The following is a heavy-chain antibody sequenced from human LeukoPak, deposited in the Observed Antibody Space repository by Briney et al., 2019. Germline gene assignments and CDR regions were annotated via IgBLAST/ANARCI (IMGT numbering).Heavy chain of an antibody. J-gene: IGHJ1*01. V-gene: IGHV4-61*01. D-gene: IGHD4-17*01. CDR1: GGSVSSASYY. CDR3: ARGKYGDYEYLHR. CDR2: IYSSGST. Sequence: SETLSLTCTVSGGSVSSASYYWSRIRQPPGKGLEWIGFIYSSGSTTYNPTLKSRVTISVDTSKNQFSLKLNSVTAADTAVYYCARGKYGDYEYLHRWGQGTLVTVSS.